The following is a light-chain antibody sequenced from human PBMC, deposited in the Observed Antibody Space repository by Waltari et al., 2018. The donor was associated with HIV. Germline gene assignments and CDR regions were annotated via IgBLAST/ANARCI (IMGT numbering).Light chain of an antibody. V-gene: IGLV2-14*01. J-gene: IGLJ2*01. CDR2: EVS. CDR3: SSYTSSSTLV. Sequence: QSALTQPASVSGSPGQSITISCTGTSSDVGAYNYVPWYQQYPGKAPKLMIYEVSNRPSGVSNLFSGSKSGNKASLTISGLQAEDEADYYCSSYTSSSTLVIGGGTKLTVL. CDR1: SSDVGAYNY.